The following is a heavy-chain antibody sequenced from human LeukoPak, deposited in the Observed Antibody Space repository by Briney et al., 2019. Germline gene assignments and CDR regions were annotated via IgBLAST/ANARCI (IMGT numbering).Heavy chain of an antibody. V-gene: IGHV3-48*01. CDR1: GFTFSSYS. Sequence: GRSLRLSCAASGFTFSSYSMNWVRQAPGKGVEWVSYISSSSSTIYYADSVKGRFTISRDNAKNSLYLQLNSLSAADTAVYYCARANSIVDYWGQGTLVTVSS. D-gene: IGHD3-16*02. CDR3: ARANSIVDY. J-gene: IGHJ4*02. CDR2: ISSSSSTI.